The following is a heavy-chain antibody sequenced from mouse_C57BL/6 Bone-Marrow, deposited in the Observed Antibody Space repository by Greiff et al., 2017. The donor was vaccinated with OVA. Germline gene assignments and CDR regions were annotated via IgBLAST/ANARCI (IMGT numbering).Heavy chain of an antibody. J-gene: IGHJ3*01. CDR3: ARRNFYYGNLWFAY. D-gene: IGHD2-1*01. CDR2: IYPRSGNT. CDR1: GYTFTSYG. Sequence: VQLQQSGAELARPGASVKLSCKASGYTFTSYGISWVKQRTGKGLEWIGEIYPRSGNTYYNEKSKGKATLTADKSSSTAYMELRSRTSEDSAVYFCARRNFYYGNLWFAYWGQGTLVTVSA. V-gene: IGHV1-81*01.